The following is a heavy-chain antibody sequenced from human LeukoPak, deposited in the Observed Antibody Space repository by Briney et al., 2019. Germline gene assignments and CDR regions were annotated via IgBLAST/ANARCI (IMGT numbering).Heavy chain of an antibody. CDR1: GFTFSSYA. V-gene: IGHV3-30-3*01. CDR2: ISSDGSNK. J-gene: IGHJ2*01. D-gene: IGHD2/OR15-2a*01. CDR3: ARDYAKTFYWYFDL. Sequence: GGSLRLSCAASGFTFSSYAMHWVRQAPGKGLEGVAVISSDGSNKYYADSVKGRFTISRDNSKNTLYLQMNSLRAEDTAVYYCARDYAKTFYWYFDLWGRGTLVTVSS.